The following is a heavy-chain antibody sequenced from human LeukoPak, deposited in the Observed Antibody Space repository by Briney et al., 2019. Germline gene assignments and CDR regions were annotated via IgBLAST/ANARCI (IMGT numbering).Heavy chain of an antibody. D-gene: IGHD2-8*01. V-gene: IGHV4-39*01. CDR3: WRPHCSNSVCSSSRVDF. J-gene: IGHJ4*02. CDR1: GCSMTSNNYY. CDR2: IHYSGST. Sequence: SETLSLTCTVSGCSMTSNNYYWGWIRQPPGKGLEWIGNIHYSGSTYYSPSLKNRVTISVDTSKNQFSLRLKSVTAADTAVYYCWRPHCSNSVCSSSRVDFWGQGTLVTVSS.